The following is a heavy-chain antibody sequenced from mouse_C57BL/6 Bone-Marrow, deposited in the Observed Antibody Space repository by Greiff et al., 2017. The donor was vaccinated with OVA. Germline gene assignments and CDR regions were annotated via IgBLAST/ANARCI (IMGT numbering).Heavy chain of an antibody. CDR2: IDPENGDT. V-gene: IGHV14-4*01. D-gene: IGHD1-1*01. CDR1: GFNIKDDY. Sequence: EVQLQESGAELVRPGASVKLSCTASGFNIKDDYMHWVKQRPEQGLEWIGWIDPENGDTEYASKFQGKATITADTSSNTAYLQLSSLTSEDTAGYYCTTSPDYYGSSYGWGQGTLVTVSA. CDR3: TTSPDYYGSSYG. J-gene: IGHJ3*02.